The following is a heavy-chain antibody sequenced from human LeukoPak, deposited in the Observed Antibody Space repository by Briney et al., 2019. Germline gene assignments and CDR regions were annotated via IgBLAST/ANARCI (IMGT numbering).Heavy chain of an antibody. CDR3: ARDRMGYNWFDP. V-gene: IGHV3-66*01. D-gene: IGHD2-8*01. Sequence: GGSLRLSCAASGFTVSSNYMSWVRQAPGKGLEWVSVIYSGGSTYYADSVKGRLTISRDNSKNTLYLQMNSLRAEDTAVYYCARDRMGYNWFDPWGQGTLVTVSS. J-gene: IGHJ5*02. CDR2: IYSGGST. CDR1: GFTVSSNY.